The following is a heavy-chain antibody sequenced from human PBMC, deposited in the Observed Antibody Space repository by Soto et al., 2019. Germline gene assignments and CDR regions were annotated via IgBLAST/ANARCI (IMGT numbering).Heavy chain of an antibody. CDR3: ARETTSSLSRWFDP. D-gene: IGHD2-2*01. J-gene: IGHJ5*02. Sequence: QVQLVQSGAEVQKPGSSVKVSCIASGGTFISYAISWVRQAPGQGLGWMGGIIPIFGTANYAQKFQGRVTITADESTSTAYMELSSLRSEDTAVYYCARETTSSLSRWFDPWGQGTLVTVSS. V-gene: IGHV1-69*01. CDR2: IIPIFGTA. CDR1: GGTFISYA.